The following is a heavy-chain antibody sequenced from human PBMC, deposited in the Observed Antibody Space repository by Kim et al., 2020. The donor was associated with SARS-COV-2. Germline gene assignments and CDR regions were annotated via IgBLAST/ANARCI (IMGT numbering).Heavy chain of an antibody. V-gene: IGHV1-8*01. D-gene: IGHD6-19*01. CDR3: ARGWLVRRWVNAFDI. Sequence: QKFQGRVTMTRNTSISTAYMELSSLRSEDTAVYYCARGWLVRRWVNAFDIWGQGTMVTVSS. J-gene: IGHJ3*02.